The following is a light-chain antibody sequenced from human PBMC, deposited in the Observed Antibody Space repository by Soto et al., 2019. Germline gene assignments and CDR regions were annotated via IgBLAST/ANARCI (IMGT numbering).Light chain of an antibody. J-gene: IGKJ5*01. V-gene: IGKV3-20*01. CDR2: GAS. CDR1: QSVSNTY. Sequence: EIVLTQSPGSLSLSPGERATLSCRASQSVSNTYLVWYQQKPGQAPRLLIYGASTRATGIPDRFSGSGSGTDFTLTISRLEPEDFAVYYCQQYSSLSITFGQGTRLEIK. CDR3: QQYSSLSIT.